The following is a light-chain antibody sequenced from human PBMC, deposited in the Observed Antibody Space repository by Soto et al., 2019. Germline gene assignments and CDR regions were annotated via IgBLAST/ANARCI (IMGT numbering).Light chain of an antibody. CDR1: QSLTDGF. J-gene: IGKJ2*01. V-gene: IGKV3-20*01. Sequence: EIVLTQSAGTLSLSPGERATLSCRASQSLTDGFLAWYQQKHDQALRLLIYGISNRATGLPDRFSGGGSGTDFTLTISRLEPEDTAVYYCQQYGTAPFTFGQGTKVEIK. CDR3: QQYGTAPFT. CDR2: GIS.